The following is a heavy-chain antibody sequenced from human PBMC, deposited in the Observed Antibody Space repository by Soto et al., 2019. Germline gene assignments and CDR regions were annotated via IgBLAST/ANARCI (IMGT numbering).Heavy chain of an antibody. V-gene: IGHV2-5*02. D-gene: IGHD3-3*01. Sequence: QITLNESGPTQVKPRQTLTLTCTFSGFSLTTSGVGVGWIRQAPAKAPEWLALISWDDDKRYSPSLKSRLTIIKDTSNNQVVLTMADLDPADTATYYCAHRVLRTVFGLVTTTAIYFDFWGQGTPVAVSS. CDR3: AHRVLRTVFGLVTTTAIYFDF. CDR2: ISWDDDK. CDR1: GFSLTTSGVG. J-gene: IGHJ4*02.